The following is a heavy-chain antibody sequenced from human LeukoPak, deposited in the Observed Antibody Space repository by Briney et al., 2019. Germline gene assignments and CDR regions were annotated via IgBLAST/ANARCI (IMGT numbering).Heavy chain of an antibody. CDR1: GFTFRRHW. J-gene: IGHJ4*02. V-gene: IGHV3-7*01. CDR2: MRDDGSEE. Sequence: GGSLRLSCAASGFTFRRHWMSWVRQAPGKGLEWVANMRDDGSEEFYVNSVKGRFTISRDNAKNSLYLQMDSLRAEDTAVYYCARGGIAAAGRGVAVAGIKYWGQGTLVTVSS. CDR3: ARGGIAAAGRGVAVAGIKY. D-gene: IGHD6-13*01.